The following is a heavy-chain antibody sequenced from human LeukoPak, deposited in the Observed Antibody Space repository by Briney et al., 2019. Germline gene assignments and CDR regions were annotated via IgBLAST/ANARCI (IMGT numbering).Heavy chain of an antibody. V-gene: IGHV4-31*03. CDR2: IYYSGST. J-gene: IGHJ4*02. D-gene: IGHD4-17*01. CDR3: ARDLSGYGDSDY. CDR1: GDSISSGGYY. Sequence: SETLSLTCTVSGDSISSGGYYWSWIRQHPGKGLEWIGYIYYSGSTYYNPSLKSRVTISVDTSKNQFSLKLSSVTAADTAVYYCARDLSGYGDSDYWGQGTLVTVSS.